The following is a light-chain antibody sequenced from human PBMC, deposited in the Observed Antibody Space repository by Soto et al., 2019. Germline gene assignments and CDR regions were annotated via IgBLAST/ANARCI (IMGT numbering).Light chain of an antibody. V-gene: IGKV1-9*01. CDR3: QQVNSYPRT. CDR2: AAS. Sequence: DIQLTQSPSFLSASVGDRVTITCRASQGIGSDLAGYQQKPGKAPNLLIYAASTLQSGVPSRFSGSGSGTEFTLTISSLQPEDFATYHCQQVNSYPRTFGQGTKVDIK. CDR1: QGIGSD. J-gene: IGKJ1*01.